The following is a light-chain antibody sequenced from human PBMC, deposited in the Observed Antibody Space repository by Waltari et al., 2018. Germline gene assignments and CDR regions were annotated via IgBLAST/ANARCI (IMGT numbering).Light chain of an antibody. CDR2: GAS. Sequence: IVLTQSPGTLSLPPGERATLSCRASQSVSSSYLAWYQQKPGQAPRLLIYGASSRATGIPDRFSGSGSGTDFTLTISRLEPEDFAVYYCQQYGSSPTWTFGQGTKVEIK. CDR1: QSVSSSY. V-gene: IGKV3-20*01. J-gene: IGKJ1*01. CDR3: QQYGSSPTWT.